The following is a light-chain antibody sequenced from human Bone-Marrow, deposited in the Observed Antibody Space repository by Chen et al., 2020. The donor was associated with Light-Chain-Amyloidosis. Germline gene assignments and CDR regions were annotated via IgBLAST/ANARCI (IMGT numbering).Light chain of an antibody. CDR1: QTISSNY. CDR3: QQYGTSPLT. Sequence: EIVLTQSPGTLSLSPGEGANLSCRASQTISSNYLTWYQQTFGQAPRLLIYGSSSRATGITDRFTGSGSGTDFTLTINRLEPEEFAMYYCQQYGTSPLTFGGGTKVEIK. J-gene: IGKJ4*01. V-gene: IGKV3-20*01. CDR2: GSS.